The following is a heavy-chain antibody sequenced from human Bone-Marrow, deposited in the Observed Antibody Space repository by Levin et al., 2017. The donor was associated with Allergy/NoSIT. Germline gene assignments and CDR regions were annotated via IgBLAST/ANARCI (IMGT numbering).Heavy chain of an antibody. D-gene: IGHD1-7*01. V-gene: IGHV3-30*18. CDR2: ISYDGSNK. CDR1: GFTFSSYG. Sequence: GGSLRLSCAASGFTFSSYGMHWVRQAPGKGLEWVAVISYDGSNKYYADSVKGRFTISRDNSKNTLYLQMNSLRAEDTAVYYCAKDLKPNWNYSGSFDYWGQGTLVTVSS. J-gene: IGHJ4*02. CDR3: AKDLKPNWNYSGSFDY.